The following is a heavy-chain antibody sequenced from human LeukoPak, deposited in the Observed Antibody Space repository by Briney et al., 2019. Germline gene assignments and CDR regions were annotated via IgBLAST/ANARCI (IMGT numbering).Heavy chain of an antibody. J-gene: IGHJ5*02. CDR1: RFTFSSYA. Sequence: GGSLRLSSAASRFTFSSYAMSWVRQAPGKGLEWVSAISGSGGSTYYADSVKGRFTISRDNSKNTLYLQMNSLRAEDTVVYYCAKPYGDYEGFWFDPWGQGTLVTVSS. D-gene: IGHD4-17*01. V-gene: IGHV3-23*01. CDR2: ISGSGGST. CDR3: AKPYGDYEGFWFDP.